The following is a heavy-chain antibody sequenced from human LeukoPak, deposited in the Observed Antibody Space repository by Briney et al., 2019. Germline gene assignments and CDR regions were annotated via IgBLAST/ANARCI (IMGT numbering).Heavy chain of an antibody. CDR1: GGSISSYY. J-gene: IGHJ4*02. CDR3: ARDIDY. Sequence: SETLSLTCTVSGGSISSYYWSWIRQPPGKGLEWVGYIYYSGSTNYNPSLKSRVTISVDTSKNQFSLKLSSVTAADTAVYYCARDIDYWGQGTLVTVSS. CDR2: IYYSGST. V-gene: IGHV4-59*01.